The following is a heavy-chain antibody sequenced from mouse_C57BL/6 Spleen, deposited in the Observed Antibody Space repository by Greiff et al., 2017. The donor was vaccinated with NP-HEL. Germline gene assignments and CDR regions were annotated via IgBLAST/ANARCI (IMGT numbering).Heavy chain of an antibody. Sequence: VQLVESGPELVKPGASVKISCKASGYAFSSSWMNWVKQRPGKGLEWIGRIYPGDGDTNYNGKFKGKATLTADKSSSTAYMQLSSLTSEDSAVYFCARFYSNYDYFDYWGQGTTLTVSS. D-gene: IGHD2-5*01. CDR1: GYAFSSSW. J-gene: IGHJ2*01. CDR3: ARFYSNYDYFDY. V-gene: IGHV1-82*01. CDR2: IYPGDGDT.